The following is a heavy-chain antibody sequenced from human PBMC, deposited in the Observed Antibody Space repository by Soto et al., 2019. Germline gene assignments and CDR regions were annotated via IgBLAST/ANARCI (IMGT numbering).Heavy chain of an antibody. CDR3: ARVGYFDTNGYYYVDDYFDF. V-gene: IGHV4-4*02. CDR2: IYHSGST. D-gene: IGHD3-22*01. CDR1: GDSINSNHW. Sequence: QVLLKESGPGLEKPSGTLSLTCAVSGDSINSNHWWSWVRQPPGKGLEWIGEIYHSGSTNYNPSLKSRVTISADKSKNQFSLKLSSVTAADTAVYYYARVGYFDTNGYYYVDDYFDFWGQGPLVTISS. J-gene: IGHJ4*02.